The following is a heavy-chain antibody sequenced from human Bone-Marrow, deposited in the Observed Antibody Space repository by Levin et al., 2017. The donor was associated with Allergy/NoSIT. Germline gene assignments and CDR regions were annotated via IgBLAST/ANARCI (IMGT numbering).Heavy chain of an antibody. D-gene: IGHD1-14*01. Sequence: SCAASGFTFSHYAMHWVRQAPGKGLEWVAVISYDGSNKYYEDSVKGRFTISRDNPKNTLYLQMSSLRAEDTAVYYCARDGNRFNWFDPWGQGTLVTVSS. CDR3: ARDGNRFNWFDP. CDR2: ISYDGSNK. J-gene: IGHJ5*02. V-gene: IGHV3-30-3*01. CDR1: GFTFSHYA.